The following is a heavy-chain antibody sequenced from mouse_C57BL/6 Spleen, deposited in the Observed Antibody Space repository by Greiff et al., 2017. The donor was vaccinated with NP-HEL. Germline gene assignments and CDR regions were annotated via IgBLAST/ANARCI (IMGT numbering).Heavy chain of an antibody. D-gene: IGHD2-4*01. CDR3: AVYDYDGGGY. CDR1: GYTFTSYW. CDR2: IDPSDSET. V-gene: IGHV1-52*01. Sequence: VQLQQPGAELVKPGASVKVSCKASGYTFTSYWMHWVKQRPIQGLEWIGNIDPSDSETHYNQKFKDKATLTVDKSSSTAYMQLSSLTSEDSAVYYCAVYDYDGGGYWGQGTSVTVSS. J-gene: IGHJ4*01.